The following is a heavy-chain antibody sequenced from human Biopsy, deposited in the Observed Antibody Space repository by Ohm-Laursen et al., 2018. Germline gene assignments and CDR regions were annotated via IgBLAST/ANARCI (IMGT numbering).Heavy chain of an antibody. CDR2: IFHTGTT. CDR3: ARGLPRIAPMVRGRRTWFDP. V-gene: IGHV4-38-2*01. CDR1: GYSISTGYY. D-gene: IGHD3-10*01. J-gene: IGHJ5*02. Sequence: SDTLSLTCAVSGYSISTGYYWGWIRQPPGKGLEWIGSIFHTGTTYYNPSLKSRVTISVDTSKNQFSLKLISVTAADTAVYFCARGLPRIAPMVRGRRTWFDPWGQGTLVTVSS.